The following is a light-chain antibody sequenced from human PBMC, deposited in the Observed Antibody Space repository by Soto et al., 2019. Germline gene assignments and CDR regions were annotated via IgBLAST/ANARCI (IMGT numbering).Light chain of an antibody. CDR1: QSVSSY. J-gene: IGKJ4*01. V-gene: IGKV3-11*01. CDR3: QQRSDWPST. CDR2: DAS. Sequence: ESVLTQSPATLSLSPGERATLSCRASQSVSSYLAWYQQKPGQAPRLLIYDASNRATGIPARFSGSGSGTDFTLTISSLEPDDFAVYYCQQRSDWPSTFGGGTKVQIK.